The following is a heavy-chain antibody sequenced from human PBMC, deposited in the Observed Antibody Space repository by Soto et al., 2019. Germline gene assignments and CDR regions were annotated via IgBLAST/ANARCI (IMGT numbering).Heavy chain of an antibody. CDR1: GITFSSYA. CDR3: AKDLWAPPTPPYDALDI. Sequence: PGGSLRLSCAASGITFSSYAMSWVRQAPGKGLEWVSAISGSGGSTYYADSVKGRFTISRDNSKNTLYLQMNSLRAEDTAVYYCAKDLWAPPTPPYDALDIWGQGTMVTVSS. V-gene: IGHV3-23*01. CDR2: ISGSGGST. J-gene: IGHJ3*02. D-gene: IGHD1-1*01.